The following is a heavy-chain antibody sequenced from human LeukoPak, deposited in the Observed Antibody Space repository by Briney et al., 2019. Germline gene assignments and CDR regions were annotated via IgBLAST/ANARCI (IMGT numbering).Heavy chain of an antibody. CDR1: GFTFSSYW. CDR2: IKQDGSEK. D-gene: IGHD3-9*01. CDR3: ARENGYYDILTGFPYYYGMDV. J-gene: IGHJ6*02. Sequence: GGSLRLSCAASGFTFSSYWMSWVRQAPGKGLEWVANIKQDGSEKYYVDSVKGRFTISRDNAKNSLYLQMNSLRAEDTAVYYCARENGYYDILTGFPYYYGMDVWGQGTTVTVSS. V-gene: IGHV3-7*01.